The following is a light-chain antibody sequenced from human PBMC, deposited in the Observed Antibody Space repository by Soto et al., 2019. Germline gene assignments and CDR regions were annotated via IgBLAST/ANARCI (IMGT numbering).Light chain of an antibody. CDR3: QQYDAYPYT. CDR1: QSIVTW. CDR2: DAS. J-gene: IGKJ2*01. V-gene: IGKV1-5*01. Sequence: DIQMTQSPCTLCASVGDRVIITCRASQSIVTWLAWYQQKPGKAPKLLIYDASTLQSGVPSRFSGSGSGTEFTLTISSLQPDDFATYYCQQYDAYPYTFGQGTKVDIK.